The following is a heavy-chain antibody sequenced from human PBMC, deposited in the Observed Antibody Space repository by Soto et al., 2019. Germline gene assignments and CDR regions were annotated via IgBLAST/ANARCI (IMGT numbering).Heavy chain of an antibody. CDR1: GFTFSSYS. V-gene: IGHV3-48*04. CDR3: ARDQAGQKALRLGELSLYY. Sequence: GGSLRLSCAASGFTFSSYSMNWVRQAPGKGLEWVSYISSSSSTIYYADSVKGRFTISRDNAKNSLYLQMNSLRAEDTAVYYCARDQAGQKALRLGELSLYYWGQGTLGTVSS. CDR2: ISSSSSTI. D-gene: IGHD3-16*02. J-gene: IGHJ4*02.